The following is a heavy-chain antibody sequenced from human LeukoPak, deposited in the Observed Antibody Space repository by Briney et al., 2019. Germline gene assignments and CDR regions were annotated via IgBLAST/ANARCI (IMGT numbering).Heavy chain of an antibody. Sequence: GGSLRLSCAASGFTFSSCAMSWVRQAPGKGLEWVSAISGSGGSTYYADSGKGRFTISRDNSKNTLYLQMNSLRAEDTAVYYCAREMITFGGVIVMAFDYWGQGTLVTVSS. V-gene: IGHV3-23*01. J-gene: IGHJ4*02. CDR1: GFTFSSCA. CDR3: AREMITFGGVIVMAFDY. D-gene: IGHD3-16*02. CDR2: ISGSGGST.